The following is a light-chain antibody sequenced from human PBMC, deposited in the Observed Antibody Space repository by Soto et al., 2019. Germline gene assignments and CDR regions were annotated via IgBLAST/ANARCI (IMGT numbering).Light chain of an antibody. Sequence: DVVMTQTPLSLSVAPGQPASISCRSSQSLLYSNGYNYMDWYLQEPGQSPQLLIYLGSNRASGPPDRFSGSGSGTDFTLRISRVEAEDVGVYYCLQALQTRTFGQGTKVDIK. CDR2: LGS. CDR3: LQALQTRT. V-gene: IGKV2-28*01. J-gene: IGKJ1*01. CDR1: QSLLYSNGYNY.